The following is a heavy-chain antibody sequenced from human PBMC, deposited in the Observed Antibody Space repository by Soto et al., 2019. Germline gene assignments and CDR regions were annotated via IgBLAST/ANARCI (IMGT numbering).Heavy chain of an antibody. CDR3: ARDWALDF. CDR2: INPSGDTT. D-gene: IGHD7-27*01. Sequence: QVQLVQSGSEVKRPGTSVKLSCKAAGYTFNAYSMHWVRQAPGQGLEWMGMINPSGDTTTYAQNFQGRVAMTRDTSTTTVYMELSGLRSEDTAVYYCARDWALDFWGQGTLVTVSS. J-gene: IGHJ4*02. V-gene: IGHV1-46*02. CDR1: GYTFNAYS.